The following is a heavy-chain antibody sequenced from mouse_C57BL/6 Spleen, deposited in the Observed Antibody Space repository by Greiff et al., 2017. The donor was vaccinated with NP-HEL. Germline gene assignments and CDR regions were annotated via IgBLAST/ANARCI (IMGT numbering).Heavy chain of an antibody. CDR1: GYTFTSYW. J-gene: IGHJ1*03. Sequence: QVQLQQPGAELVKPGASVKLSCKASGYTFTSYWMQWVKQRPGQGLEWIGEIDPSDSYTNYNQKFKGKATLTVDTSSSTAYMQLSSLTSEDSAVYYCARGTYYSNYGYFDVWGRGTTVTVSS. CDR3: ARGTYYSNYGYFDV. D-gene: IGHD2-5*01. V-gene: IGHV1-50*01. CDR2: IDPSDSYT.